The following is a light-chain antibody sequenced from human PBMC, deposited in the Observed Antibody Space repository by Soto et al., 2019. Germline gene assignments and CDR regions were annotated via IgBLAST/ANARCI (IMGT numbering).Light chain of an antibody. Sequence: EMVMTQSPATLSVSLGERATLSCRASQSVNNNLAWYQQKPGQAPRLLIYAASTRATGIPARFSGSGSGTEFTLTISSLQSEDVAVYYCQQYNNWPLYTFGQGTKLEMK. CDR3: QQYNNWPLYT. J-gene: IGKJ2*01. V-gene: IGKV3-15*01. CDR2: AAS. CDR1: QSVNNN.